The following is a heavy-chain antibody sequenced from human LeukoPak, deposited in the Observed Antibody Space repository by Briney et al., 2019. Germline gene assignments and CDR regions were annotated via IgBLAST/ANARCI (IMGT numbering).Heavy chain of an antibody. CDR1: GGSFSGYY. J-gene: IGHJ4*02. CDR2: INHSGST. Sequence: SETLFLTCAVSGGSFSGYYWSWIRQPPGKGLEWIGEINHSGSTNYTPSLKSRVTISVDTSKNQFSLKLSSVTAADTAVYYCARGWGGSPGPYYFDYWGQGTLVTVSS. D-gene: IGHD1-26*01. V-gene: IGHV4-34*01. CDR3: ARGWGGSPGPYYFDY.